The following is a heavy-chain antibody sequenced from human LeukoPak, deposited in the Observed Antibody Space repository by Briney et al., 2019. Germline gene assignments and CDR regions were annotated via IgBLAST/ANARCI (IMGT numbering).Heavy chain of an antibody. CDR2: IKGKSDGGTT. V-gene: IGHV3-15*01. CDR3: SRGHYGR. J-gene: IGHJ4*02. Sequence: PGGSLRLSCAASGFPFTYTWMNWVRQAPGKGLEWVGHIKGKSDGGTTEYAAPVKGRFTISRDDSKSTLYLQMTSLNTDDTAVYYCSRGHYGRWGQGTLVTVSS. D-gene: IGHD3-10*01. CDR1: GFPFTYTW.